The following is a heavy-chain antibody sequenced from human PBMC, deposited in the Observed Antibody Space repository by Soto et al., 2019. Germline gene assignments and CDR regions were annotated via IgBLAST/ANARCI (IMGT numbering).Heavy chain of an antibody. V-gene: IGHV3-23*01. CDR1: GFTFSSYA. CDR3: AKAGYSNYEGYFDY. CDR2: ISGSGGNT. Sequence: EVQLLESGGGLVQPGGSLRLSCAVSGFTFSSYAMSWVRQAPGKGLEWVSAISGSGGNTYYADSMKGRFTISRDNSKNTLYLQMNSLRAEDTAVYYCAKAGYSNYEGYFDYWGQGTLVSVSS. D-gene: IGHD4-4*01. J-gene: IGHJ4*02.